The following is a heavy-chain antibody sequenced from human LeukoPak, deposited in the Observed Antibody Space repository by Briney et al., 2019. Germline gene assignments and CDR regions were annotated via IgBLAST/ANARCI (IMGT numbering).Heavy chain of an antibody. J-gene: IGHJ4*02. V-gene: IGHV3-23*01. Sequence: GGPLRLSCAASGFTFSDYALNWVRQAPGKGLEWVSGISGSGSSTYYADSVKGRFTISRDNSKNTLYLQMNSLRADDTAVYYCARVGTVLGGGYWGQGILVTVSS. CDR3: ARVGTVLGGGY. D-gene: IGHD3-10*02. CDR1: GFTFSDYA. CDR2: ISGSGSST.